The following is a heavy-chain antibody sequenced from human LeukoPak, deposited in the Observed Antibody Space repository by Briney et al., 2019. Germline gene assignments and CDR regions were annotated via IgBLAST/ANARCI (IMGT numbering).Heavy chain of an antibody. Sequence: ASVTVSFTCSGYTFTVYYMHWVRQAPGQGLEWMGWITPSGDTNYAQNFQGRVAITRDTSITTAYMDLSRLTSDDTAVYYCARDRYGDGFAHFDYWGQGALVTVSS. CDR2: ITPSGDT. V-gene: IGHV1-2*02. D-gene: IGHD5-24*01. J-gene: IGHJ4*02. CDR3: ARDRYGDGFAHFDY. CDR1: GYTFTVYY.